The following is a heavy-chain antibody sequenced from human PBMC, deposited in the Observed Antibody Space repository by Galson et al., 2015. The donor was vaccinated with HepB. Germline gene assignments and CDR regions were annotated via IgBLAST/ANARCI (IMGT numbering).Heavy chain of an antibody. J-gene: IGHJ4*02. V-gene: IGHV1-2*02. CDR3: ARGGLRFLEWLLYDY. D-gene: IGHD3-3*01. CDR1: GYTFTGYY. Sequence: SVKVSCKASGYTFTGYYMHWVRQAPGQGLEWMGWINPNSGGTNYAQKFQGRVTMTRDTSISTAYMELSRLRSDDTAVYYCARGGLRFLEWLLYDYWGQGTLVTVSS. CDR2: INPNSGGT.